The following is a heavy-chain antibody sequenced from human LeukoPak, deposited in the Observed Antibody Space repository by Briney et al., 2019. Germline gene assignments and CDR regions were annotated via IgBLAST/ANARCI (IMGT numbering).Heavy chain of an antibody. CDR3: ARESRYSSSWYWFDP. D-gene: IGHD6-13*01. CDR1: GFTVSSNY. CDR2: IYSGGST. Sequence: PGGSLRLSCAASGFTVSSNYMSWVRQAPGKGLEWDSVIYSGGSTYYADSVKGRFTISRDNSKNTLYLQMNSLRAEDTAVYYCARESRYSSSWYWFDPWGQGTLVTVSS. J-gene: IGHJ5*02. V-gene: IGHV3-53*01.